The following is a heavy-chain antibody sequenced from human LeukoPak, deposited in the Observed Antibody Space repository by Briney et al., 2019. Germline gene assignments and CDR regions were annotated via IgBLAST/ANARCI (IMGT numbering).Heavy chain of an antibody. Sequence: GGSLRLSCAASGFTFSSYAMSWVRQAPGKGREWVSAISGSGGSTYYADSVKGRFTISRDNAKNSLYLQMNSLRAEDTGVYYCASVRNYYDSSGYFDYWGQGTLVTVSS. CDR1: GFTFSSYA. CDR3: ASVRNYYDSSGYFDY. V-gene: IGHV3-23*01. J-gene: IGHJ4*02. D-gene: IGHD3-22*01. CDR2: ISGSGGST.